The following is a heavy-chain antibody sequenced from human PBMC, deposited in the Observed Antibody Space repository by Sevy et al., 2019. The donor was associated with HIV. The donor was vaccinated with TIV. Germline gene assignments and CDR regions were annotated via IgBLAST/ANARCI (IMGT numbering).Heavy chain of an antibody. Sequence: GGSLRLSCAASGFTFSNYAMSWVRQAPGKGLEWVSSISRSGGSTYYADSVKGRFTISRDNSKNTLYVQMNSLRAEDTALYYCAKVDVVVPVADYGLDVRGQGTTVTVSS. CDR1: GFTFSNYA. V-gene: IGHV3-23*01. CDR2: ISRSGGST. D-gene: IGHD2-2*01. CDR3: AKVDVVVPVADYGLDV. J-gene: IGHJ6*02.